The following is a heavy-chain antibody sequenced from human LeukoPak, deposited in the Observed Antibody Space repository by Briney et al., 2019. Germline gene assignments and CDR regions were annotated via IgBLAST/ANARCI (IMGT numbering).Heavy chain of an antibody. CDR2: ISSSSSYI. V-gene: IGHV3-21*01. J-gene: IGHJ4*02. D-gene: IGHD3-22*01. Sequence: GGSLRLSCAASGFTFSSYSMNWVRQAQGKGLEWVSSISSSSSYIYYADSVKGRFTISRDNAKNSLYLQMNSLRAEDTVVYYCARGSTYYDSSGQVPFDYWGQGTLVTVSS. CDR3: ARGSTYYDSSGQVPFDY. CDR1: GFTFSSYS.